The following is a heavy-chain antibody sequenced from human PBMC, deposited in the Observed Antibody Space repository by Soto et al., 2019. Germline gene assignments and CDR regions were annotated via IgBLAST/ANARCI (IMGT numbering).Heavy chain of an antibody. Sequence: GGSLRLSCTASVFNLSGSSMHWVRQASGKGLEWVGRIRSKANNYATAYGASVEGRFTISRDDSKNTVYLQFNNLKTEDTAVYYRKTPISYSQTWYVEYWGQGTLATVSS. V-gene: IGHV3-73*01. CDR1: VFNLSGSS. J-gene: IGHJ4*02. CDR2: IRSKANNYAT. CDR3: KTPISYSQTWYVEY. D-gene: IGHD2-8*01.